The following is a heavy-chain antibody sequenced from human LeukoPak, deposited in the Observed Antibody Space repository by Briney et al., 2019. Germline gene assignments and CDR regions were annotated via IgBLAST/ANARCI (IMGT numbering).Heavy chain of an antibody. CDR1: GFTFSSNA. J-gene: IGHJ4*02. CDR3: AKGFYGDYSFDC. D-gene: IGHD4-17*01. V-gene: IGHV3-23*01. CDR2: ISGSGGST. Sequence: PGGSLRLSCAASGFTFSSNAMSWVRQAPGKGLEWVSTISGSGGSTYYADSVKGRFNISRDNSKNTLYLQMNSLRAEDSAVYYCAKGFYGDYSFDCWGRGSLVTVSS.